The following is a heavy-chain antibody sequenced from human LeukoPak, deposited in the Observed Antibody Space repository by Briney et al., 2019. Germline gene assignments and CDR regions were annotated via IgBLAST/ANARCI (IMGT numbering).Heavy chain of an antibody. V-gene: IGHV3-21*04. CDR3: AKDEGDIV. J-gene: IGHJ4*02. CDR1: GFTFSSYS. D-gene: IGHD5-12*01. CDR2: ISSSSSYI. Sequence: GGSLRLPCAASGFTFSSYSMNWVRQAPGKGLEWVSSISSSSSYIYYADSVKGRFTISRDNSKNTLYLQMNSLRAEDTAVYYCAKDEGDIVWDQGTLVTDFS.